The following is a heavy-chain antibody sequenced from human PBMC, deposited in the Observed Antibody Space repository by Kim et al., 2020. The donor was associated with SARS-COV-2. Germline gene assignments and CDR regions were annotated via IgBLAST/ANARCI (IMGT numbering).Heavy chain of an antibody. V-gene: IGHV4-39*01. CDR3: ARGRRENRYYYYYMDV. Sequence: SETLSLTCTVSGGSISSSSYYWGWIRQPPGKGLEWIGSIYYSGSTYYNPSLKSRVTISVDTSKNQFSLKLSSVTAADTAVYYCARGRRENRYYYYYMDVWGKGTTVTVSS. D-gene: IGHD1-26*01. CDR2: IYYSGST. J-gene: IGHJ6*03. CDR1: GGSISSSSYY.